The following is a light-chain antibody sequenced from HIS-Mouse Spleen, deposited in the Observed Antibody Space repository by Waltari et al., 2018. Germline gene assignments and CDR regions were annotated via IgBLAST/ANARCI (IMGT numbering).Light chain of an antibody. CDR1: RSDVGGYNY. CDR3: CSYAGSYTYV. Sequence: QSALTPPRSVSGSPGQSVTISCTGTRSDVGGYNYVSWYQQHPGKAPKLMFYDVSKRPSGVPDRFSGSKSGNTASLTISGLQAEDEADYYCCSYAGSYTYVFGTGTKVTVL. CDR2: DVS. J-gene: IGLJ1*01. V-gene: IGLV2-11*01.